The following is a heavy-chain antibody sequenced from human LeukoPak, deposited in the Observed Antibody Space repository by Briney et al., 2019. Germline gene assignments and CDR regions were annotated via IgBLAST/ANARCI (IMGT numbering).Heavy chain of an antibody. J-gene: IGHJ4*02. D-gene: IGHD4-17*01. CDR1: GYTFTGYY. Sequence: SVKVSCKASGYTFTGYYMHGVRPAPGQGLEGMEWVNPNSGGTNYAQKFQGRVTMTRDTSISTAYMELSRLRSDDTAVYYCARDQGLTTVTSCFDYWGQGTLVTVSS. CDR2: VNPNSGGT. CDR3: ARDQGLTTVTSCFDY. V-gene: IGHV1-2*02.